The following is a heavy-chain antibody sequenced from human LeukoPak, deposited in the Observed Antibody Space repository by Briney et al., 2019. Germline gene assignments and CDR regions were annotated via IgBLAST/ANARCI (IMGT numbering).Heavy chain of an antibody. CDR2: IYYSGST. Sequence: SETLSLTCTVSGGSISGYYWSWIRQPPGKGLEWIGYIYYSGSTNYNPSLKSRVTISVETSKNEFSLKLRSVTAADTAVYYCAKSVTMIVVVPMGVWGQGTLVTVSS. D-gene: IGHD3-22*01. CDR3: AKSVTMIVVVPMGV. V-gene: IGHV4-59*01. J-gene: IGHJ4*02. CDR1: GGSISGYY.